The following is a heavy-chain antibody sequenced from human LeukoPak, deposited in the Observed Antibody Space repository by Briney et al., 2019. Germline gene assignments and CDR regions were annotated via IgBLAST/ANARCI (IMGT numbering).Heavy chain of an antibody. CDR3: ARGGDYSDLRYFDY. J-gene: IGHJ4*02. V-gene: IGHV4-59*01. CDR2: IYYRGST. CDR1: GGSINNYY. Sequence: SETLSLTCTVSGGSINNYYWSWIRQPPGKGLEWIGYIYYRGSTNYNPSLKSRVTFSVDTSKNQFSLKLNSVTAADTAVYYCARGGDYSDLRYFDYWGQGTLVTVSS. D-gene: IGHD4-17*01.